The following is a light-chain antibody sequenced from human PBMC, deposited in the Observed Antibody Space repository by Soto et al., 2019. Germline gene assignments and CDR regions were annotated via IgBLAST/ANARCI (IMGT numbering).Light chain of an antibody. J-gene: IGKJ3*01. V-gene: IGKV3-11*01. CDR3: QHRHN. CDR2: DAS. CDR1: QSVSID. Sequence: EVVLTQSPATLSLSPGDRATLSCRASQSVSIDFAWYQQKPGQAPRLLSYDASNRATGIPARFSGSGSGTDFTLTISSLEPEDFAVYYCQHRHNFGAGTKVDIK.